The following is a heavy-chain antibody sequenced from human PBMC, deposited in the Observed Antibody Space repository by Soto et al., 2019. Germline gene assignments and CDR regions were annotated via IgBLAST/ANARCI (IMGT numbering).Heavy chain of an antibody. Sequence: QVKLVQSGDEVKKPGASVKVSCKASGYIFVNYGIAWVRQAPGQGLEWMGWISPYTGNTHSATQVQGRLTMTTDTSTSTAYMDLGSLTSDATAVYYCVMVDNYVTPTPQDVWGQGTTVTVSS. D-gene: IGHD3-16*01. CDR3: VMVDNYVTPTPQDV. CDR2: ISPYTGNT. V-gene: IGHV1-18*01. J-gene: IGHJ6*02. CDR1: GYIFVNYG.